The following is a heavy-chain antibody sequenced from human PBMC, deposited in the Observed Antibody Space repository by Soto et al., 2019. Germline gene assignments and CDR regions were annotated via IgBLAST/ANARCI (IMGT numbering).Heavy chain of an antibody. CDR1: GFTFSSYW. CDR2: INGDGSST. D-gene: IGHD3-10*01. V-gene: IGHV3-74*01. CDR3: ARDGFRGAVLDY. Sequence: EVQLVESGGGLVQPGGSLRLSCAASGFTFSSYWMHWVRQAPGKGLVWVSRINGDGSSTTYADSVKGRFTISRDNAKNTLYMHMNSLTAEDTAVYYCARDGFRGAVLDYWGQGTLVTVSS. J-gene: IGHJ4*02.